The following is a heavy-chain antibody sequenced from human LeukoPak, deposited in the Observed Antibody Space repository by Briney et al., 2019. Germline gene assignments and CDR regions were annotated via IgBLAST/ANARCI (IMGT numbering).Heavy chain of an antibody. Sequence: PGGSLRLSCAASGFTFSSYAMSWVRQAPGKGLEWVSAISGSGGSTYYADSVKGRFTISRDNSKNTLYLQMNSLRAEDTAVYYCAKGSGPSFVVVVAATYWGQGTLVTVSS. CDR1: GFTFSSYA. CDR3: AKGSGPSFVVVVAATY. D-gene: IGHD2-15*01. V-gene: IGHV3-23*01. CDR2: ISGSGGST. J-gene: IGHJ4*02.